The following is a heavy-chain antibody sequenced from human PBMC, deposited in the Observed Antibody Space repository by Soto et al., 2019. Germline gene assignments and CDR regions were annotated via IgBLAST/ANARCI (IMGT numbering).Heavy chain of an antibody. CDR2: IYATGTT. CDR1: GASISGFY. J-gene: IGHJ5*02. Sequence: NPSETLSLTCTVSGASISGFYWSWIRKSAGKGLEWIGRIYATGTTDYNPSLKSRVMMSVDTSKKQFSLKLRSVTAADTAVCYCVRDGTKTLRDWFDPWGQGISVTVSS. D-gene: IGHD1-1*01. CDR3: VRDGTKTLRDWFDP. V-gene: IGHV4-4*07.